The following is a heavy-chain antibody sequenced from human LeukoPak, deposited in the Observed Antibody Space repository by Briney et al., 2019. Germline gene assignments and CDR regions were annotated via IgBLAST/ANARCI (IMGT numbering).Heavy chain of an antibody. J-gene: IGHJ6*04. CDR2: MNPNSGNT. CDR1: GYTFTSYD. V-gene: IGHV1-8*01. D-gene: IGHD2-2*01. Sequence: ASVKVSCKASGYTFTSYDINWVRQATGQGLEWMGWMNPNSGNTGYAQKFQGRVTMTRNTSISTAYMELSSLRSEDTAVYYCASRTIVVVPAARMDVWGKGTTVTASS. CDR3: ASRTIVVVPAARMDV.